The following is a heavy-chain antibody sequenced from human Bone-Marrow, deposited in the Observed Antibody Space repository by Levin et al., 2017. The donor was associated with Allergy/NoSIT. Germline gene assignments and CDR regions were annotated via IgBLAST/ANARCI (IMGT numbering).Heavy chain of an antibody. V-gene: IGHV1-2*06. CDR1: GYTFTGYY. D-gene: IGHD2-21*02. CDR2: INPNSGCT. Sequence: GGSLRLSCKASGYTFTGYYMHWVRQAPGQGLEWMGRINPNSGCTSFAQKFQGRVTMARDTSNNTAYMELTSLRSDDTAVYYCAKERGNGDWYYDYWGQGTLVTVSS. CDR3: AKERGNGDWYYDY. J-gene: IGHJ4*02.